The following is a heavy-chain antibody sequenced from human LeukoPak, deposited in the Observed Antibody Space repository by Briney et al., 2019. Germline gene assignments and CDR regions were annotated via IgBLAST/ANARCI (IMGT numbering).Heavy chain of an antibody. D-gene: IGHD1-26*01. Sequence: GASVKVSCKASGGTFISYTTSWVRQAPGQGLEWMGRIIPIVGVTNYAQKFQGGVTITADKSTSTPYMELNSLRSQDTAVYYCASTDKWAPSPFDAFDIWGQGTMVTVSS. CDR1: GGTFISYT. V-gene: IGHV1-69*02. CDR2: IIPIVGVT. CDR3: ASTDKWAPSPFDAFDI. J-gene: IGHJ3*02.